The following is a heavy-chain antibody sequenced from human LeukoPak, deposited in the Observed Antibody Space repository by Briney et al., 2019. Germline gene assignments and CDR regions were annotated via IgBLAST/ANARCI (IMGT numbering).Heavy chain of an antibody. CDR1: GFTFTNYG. CDR2: IRNDGSDK. D-gene: IGHD2-8*01. V-gene: IGHV3-30*02. Sequence: GGSLRLSCAASGFTFTNYGMHWVRQAPGKGLEWVAFIRNDGSDKYYADSVKGRFTISRDNSKNTLYLQMNSLRAEDTAVYYCSRNSIVLKYYFDFWGQGTLVTVSS. J-gene: IGHJ4*02. CDR3: SRNSIVLKYYFDF.